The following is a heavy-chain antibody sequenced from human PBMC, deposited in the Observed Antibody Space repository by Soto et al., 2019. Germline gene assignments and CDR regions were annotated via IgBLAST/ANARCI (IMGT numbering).Heavy chain of an antibody. CDR2: IDPSDSYT. CDR1: GYSFTSYW. D-gene: IGHD6-13*01. Sequence: PCEFLQNLWRVSGYSFTSYWIRRVRQMPGKGLEWMGRIDPSDSYTNYSPSFQGHVTISADKSISTAYLQWSSLKASDTAMYYCAGGVIAAAGKAYYYYYGMDVWGQGTTVTVSS. J-gene: IGHJ6*02. CDR3: AGGVIAAAGKAYYYYYGMDV. V-gene: IGHV5-10-1*01.